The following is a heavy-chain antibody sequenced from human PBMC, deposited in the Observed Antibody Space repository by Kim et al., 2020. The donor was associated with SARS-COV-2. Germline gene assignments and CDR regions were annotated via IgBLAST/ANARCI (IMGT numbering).Heavy chain of an antibody. D-gene: IGHD3-9*01. J-gene: IGHJ3*02. Sequence: SETLSLTCAVSGGSISSSNWWSWVRQPPGKGLEWIGEIYHSGSTNYNPYLKSRVTISVDKSKNQFSLKLSSVTAADTAVYYCASLGYDILTAVRAFDIWGQGTMVTVSS. V-gene: IGHV4-4*02. CDR1: GGSISSSNW. CDR3: ASLGYDILTAVRAFDI. CDR2: IYHSGST.